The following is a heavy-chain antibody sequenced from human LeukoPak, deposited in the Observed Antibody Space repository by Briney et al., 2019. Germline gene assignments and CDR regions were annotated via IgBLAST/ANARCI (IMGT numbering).Heavy chain of an antibody. CDR2: IIPIFGTA. CDR3: ARLRYYYDSSGPDPGNYFDY. Sequence: VASVKVSCKASGGTFSSYAISWVRQAPGQGLEWMGRIIPIFGTANYAQKFQGRVTITADESTSTAYMELSSLRSEDTAVYYCARLRYYYDSSGPDPGNYFDYWGQGTLVTVSS. V-gene: IGHV1-69*13. J-gene: IGHJ4*02. D-gene: IGHD3-22*01. CDR1: GGTFSSYA.